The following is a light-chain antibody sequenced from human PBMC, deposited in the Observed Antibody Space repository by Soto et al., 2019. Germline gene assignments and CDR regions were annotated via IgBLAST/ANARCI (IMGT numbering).Light chain of an antibody. J-gene: IGKJ1*01. Sequence: EVVMTQSPATLSVSPGERATLSCRASQRVSTNLAWYQQKPGQAPRLLIYGASSRATGIPARFSGSGSGTEFTLTLSSLQSEDIAVYYCQQYHHWWTFGQGTKVEIK. CDR2: GAS. V-gene: IGKV3-15*01. CDR1: QRVSTN. CDR3: QQYHHWWT.